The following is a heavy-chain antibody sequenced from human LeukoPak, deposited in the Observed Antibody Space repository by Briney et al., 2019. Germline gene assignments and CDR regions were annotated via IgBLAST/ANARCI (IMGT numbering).Heavy chain of an antibody. V-gene: IGHV4-34*01. J-gene: IGHJ4*02. CDR3: ARDWITMVRGNSAFFDY. CDR2: INHSGST. CDR1: GGSFSGYY. Sequence: SETLSLTCAVYGGSFSGYYLSWIRQPPGKGLEWIGEINHSGSTNYNPSLKSRVTISVDTSKNQFSLKLSSVTAADTAVYYCARDWITMVRGNSAFFDYWGQGTLVTVSS. D-gene: IGHD3-10*01.